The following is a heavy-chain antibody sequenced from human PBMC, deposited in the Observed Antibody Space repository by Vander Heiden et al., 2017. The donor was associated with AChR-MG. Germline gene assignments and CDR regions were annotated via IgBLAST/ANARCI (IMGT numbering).Heavy chain of an antibody. D-gene: IGHD2-2*02. CDR1: GFTSSSYA. Sequence: QVQLVESGGGVVQPGRSLRLSCAASGFTSSSYAMHWVRQAPGKGLEWVAVISYDGSNKYYADSVKGRFTISRDNSKNTLYLQMNSLRAEDTAVYYCASRGAIQFDYWGQGTLVTVSS. CDR2: ISYDGSNK. V-gene: IGHV3-30-3*01. CDR3: ASRGAIQFDY. J-gene: IGHJ4*02.